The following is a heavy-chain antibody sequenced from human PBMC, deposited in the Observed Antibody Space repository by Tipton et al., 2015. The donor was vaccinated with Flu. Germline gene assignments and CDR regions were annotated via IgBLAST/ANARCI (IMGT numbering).Heavy chain of an antibody. CDR3: ARDEGVVKYYFGMDV. J-gene: IGHJ6*01. V-gene: IGHV3-33*01. CDR1: GFDFSVYG. Sequence: SLRLSCKVSGFDFSVYGMHWVRQAPGKGLEWVAVIWYDGSNIHYADSVKGRFTIFRDNSKNTLYLQMNGLRAEDTAVYYCARDEGVVKYYFGMDVWGQGTTVTVSS. CDR2: IWYDGSNI.